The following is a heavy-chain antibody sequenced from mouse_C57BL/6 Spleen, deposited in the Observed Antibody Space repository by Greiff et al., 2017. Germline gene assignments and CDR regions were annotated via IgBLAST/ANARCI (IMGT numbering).Heavy chain of an antibody. J-gene: IGHJ2*01. D-gene: IGHD1-1*01. CDR2: IHPNSGST. Sequence: QVQLQQPGAELVKPGASVKLSCKASGYTFTSYWMHWVKQRPGQGLEWIGMIHPNSGSTNYNEKFKSKATLTVDKSSSTAYMQLSSLTSEDTAMYYCAREDYYGGSYFDYWGQGTTLTVSA. CDR3: AREDYYGGSYFDY. V-gene: IGHV1-64*01. CDR1: GYTFTSYW.